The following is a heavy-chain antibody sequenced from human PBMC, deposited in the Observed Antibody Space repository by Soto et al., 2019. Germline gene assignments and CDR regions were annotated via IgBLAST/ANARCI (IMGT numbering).Heavy chain of an antibody. CDR2: IDPSDSYT. D-gene: IGHD4-17*01. CDR3: ARRIRSPSGLSHGMDV. V-gene: IGHV5-10-1*01. CDR1: GYSFTNYW. J-gene: IGHJ6*02. Sequence: GESLKISCKGSGYSFTNYWISWARQMPGKGLEWMGRIDPSDSYTNYSPSFQGHVTISADKSISTAYLQWSSLKASDTAMYFCARRIRSPSGLSHGMDVWGQGXTVTVYS.